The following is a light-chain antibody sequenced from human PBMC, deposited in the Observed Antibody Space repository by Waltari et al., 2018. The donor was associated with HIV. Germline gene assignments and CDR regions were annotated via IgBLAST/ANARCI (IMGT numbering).Light chain of an antibody. V-gene: IGKV3-20*01. CDR2: DAS. J-gene: IGKJ1*01. CDR3: QQYGSSPQT. CDR1: QTVSSTS. Sequence: DIVLTQSPGTLSLSQGDRATLSCRASQTVSSTSLAWYQQKPGQAPRLLIYDASSRATGIPDRFSGSGSGTDFTLTISRLEPEDFAVYYCQQYGSSPQTFGQGTKVEIK.